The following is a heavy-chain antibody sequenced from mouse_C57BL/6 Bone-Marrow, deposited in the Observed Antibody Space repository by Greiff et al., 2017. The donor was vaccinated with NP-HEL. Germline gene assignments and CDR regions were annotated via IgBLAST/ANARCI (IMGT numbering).Heavy chain of an antibody. CDR1: GFSLTSYG. CDR3: ARSFITTVVATDYAMDY. V-gene: IGHV2-2*01. Sequence: VQLQESGPGLVQPSQSLSITCTVSGFSLTSYGVHWVRQSPGKGLEWLGVIWSGGSTDYNAAFISRLSISKDNSKSQVFFKMNSLQADDTAIYYCARSFITTVVATDYAMDYWGQGTSVTVSS. CDR2: IWSGGST. J-gene: IGHJ4*01. D-gene: IGHD1-1*01.